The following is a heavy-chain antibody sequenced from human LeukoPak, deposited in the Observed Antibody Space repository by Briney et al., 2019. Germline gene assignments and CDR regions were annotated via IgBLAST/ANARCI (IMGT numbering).Heavy chain of an antibody. J-gene: IGHJ4*02. CDR2: ISTGSTYI. CDR1: GFTFSRYS. D-gene: IGHD6-13*01. V-gene: IGHV3-21*01. CDR3: AGAVGSSTWYDY. Sequence: GGSLRLSCAASGFTFSRYSMNWVRQAPGKGLEWVSSISTGSTYIYYADSVKGRFTISRDISKNTLYLQMNSLRGEDTAVYYCAGAVGSSTWYDYWGQGTLVTVSS.